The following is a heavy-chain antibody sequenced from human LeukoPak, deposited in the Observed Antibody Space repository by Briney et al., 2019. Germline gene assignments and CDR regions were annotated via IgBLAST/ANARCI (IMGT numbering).Heavy chain of an antibody. V-gene: IGHV4-34*01. CDR3: ARRYDSSGYYPPFDY. D-gene: IGHD3-22*01. CDR2: INHSGST. CDR1: GGSFSGYY. J-gene: IGHJ4*02. Sequence: SETLSLTCAVYGGSFSGYYWSWIRQPSGKGLEWIGEINHSGSTNYNPSLKSRVTISVDTSKNQFSLKLSSVTAADTAVYYCARRYDSSGYYPPFDYWGQGTLVTVSS.